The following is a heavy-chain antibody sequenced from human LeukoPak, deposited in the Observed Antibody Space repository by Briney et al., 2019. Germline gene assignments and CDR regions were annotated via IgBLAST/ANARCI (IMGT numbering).Heavy chain of an antibody. CDR1: GHTFTVHY. J-gene: IGHJ4*02. V-gene: IGHV1-2*02. CDR3: ARRRDSGSLQHIDY. CDR2: ITLNSGDT. D-gene: IGHD1-26*01. Sequence: ASVKVSCKASGHTFTVHYIHWVRQGPGQGLEWLGWITLNSGDTHYAQKFQGRLTMTSDTSISTGYMELSRLQFDDTAVYYCARRRDSGSLQHIDYWGQGTLVTVSS.